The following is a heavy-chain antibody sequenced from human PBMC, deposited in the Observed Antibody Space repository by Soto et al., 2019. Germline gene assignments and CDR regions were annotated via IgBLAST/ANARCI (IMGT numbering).Heavy chain of an antibody. J-gene: IGHJ5*01. Sequence: GGSLRLSCVASGSTFSTYAMSWVRQAPGKGLEWVSAITTTARMTYYAVSVKGRFTISRDNSKNTVYLQMNTLRGEDTAVYYCAKIEGFCGTDCHFDFWGQGTLVTVSS. CDR3: AKIEGFCGTDCHFDF. V-gene: IGHV3-23*01. CDR2: ITTTARMT. CDR1: GSTFSTYA. D-gene: IGHD5-12*01.